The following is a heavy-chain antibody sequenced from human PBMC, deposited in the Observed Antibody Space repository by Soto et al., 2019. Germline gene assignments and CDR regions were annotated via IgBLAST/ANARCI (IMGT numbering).Heavy chain of an antibody. V-gene: IGHV3-21*02. CDR1: GFTVRTYS. D-gene: IGHD2-15*01. J-gene: IGHJ4*02. CDR3: AGFPKASGGSCYSDY. CDR2: ISSTSKYI. Sequence: EVQLVESGGGLVKPGGSLRLSCAASGFTVRTYSMSWVRQAPGKGLEWVSSISSTSKYIYYAGSVKGRFTVSRDNAKNSLYLQMNSLRAEDTAVYFCAGFPKASGGSCYSDYWGQGTLVTVSS.